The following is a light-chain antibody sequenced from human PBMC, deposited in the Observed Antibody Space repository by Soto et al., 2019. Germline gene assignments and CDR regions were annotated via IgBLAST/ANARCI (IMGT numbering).Light chain of an antibody. CDR3: QSYDSSLSAVL. V-gene: IGLV1-40*01. J-gene: IGLJ2*01. CDR1: NSNIGANYD. CDR2: DNT. Sequence: QSVLTQPPSVSGAPGQRVTISCTGSNSNIGANYDLHWYQQLPGTAPKLLSYDNTNRPSGVPDRFSGSKSGTSASLAITGLQAEDEADYYCQSYDSSLSAVLFGGGTQLTVL.